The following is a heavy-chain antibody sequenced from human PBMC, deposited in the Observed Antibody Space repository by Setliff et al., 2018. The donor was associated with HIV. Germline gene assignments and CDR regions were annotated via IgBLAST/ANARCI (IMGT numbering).Heavy chain of an antibody. CDR3: ARARNYDWGMDV. CDR1: GYSFTGYW. J-gene: IGHJ6*04. D-gene: IGHD3-16*01. V-gene: IGHV5-51*01. Sequence: GESLKISCKASGYSFTGYWVGWVRQMPGKGLEWMGIIYPADSDTRYWPSFEGQVTISADKSISTAYLQRSSLKASDTAMYYCARARNYDWGMDVWGKGTTVTVSS. CDR2: IYPADSDT.